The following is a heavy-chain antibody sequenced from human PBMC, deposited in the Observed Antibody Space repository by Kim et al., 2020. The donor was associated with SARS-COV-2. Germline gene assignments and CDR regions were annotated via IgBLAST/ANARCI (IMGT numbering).Heavy chain of an antibody. D-gene: IGHD3-22*01. J-gene: IGHJ6*02. CDR2: MNPNSGNT. CDR3: ARGYDSSGPIWVENPPRGFSYYYYGMDV. CDR1: GYTFTSYD. V-gene: IGHV1-8*01. Sequence: ASVKVSCKASGYTFTSYDINWVRQATGQGLEWMGWMNPNSGNTGYAQKFQGRVTMTRNTSISTAYMELSSLRSEDTAVYYCARGYDSSGPIWVENPPRGFSYYYYGMDVWGQGTTVTVSS.